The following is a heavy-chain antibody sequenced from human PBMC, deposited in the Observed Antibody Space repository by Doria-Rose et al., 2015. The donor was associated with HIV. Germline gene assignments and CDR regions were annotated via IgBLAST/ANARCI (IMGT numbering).Heavy chain of an antibody. CDR1: GGSFSGYY. J-gene: IGHJ4*01. V-gene: IGHV4-34*01. CDR3: ARGACNATTCFDEYFNY. Sequence: LKESDAGLLKPSETRSLTCAVYGGSFSGYYWSWIRQLPGRGLEWIGEINHSGTTNYNPSLKSRVTISLDTSKNQFSLEPTSVTAADTAVYYCARGACNATTCFDEYFNYWGQGTLITVSS. CDR2: INHSGTT. D-gene: IGHD2-2*01.